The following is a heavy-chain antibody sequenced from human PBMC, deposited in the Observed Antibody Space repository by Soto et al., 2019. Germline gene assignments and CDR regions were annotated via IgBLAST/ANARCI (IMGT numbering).Heavy chain of an antibody. D-gene: IGHD6-19*01. J-gene: IGHJ6*02. CDR1: GGSVSSGSYY. CDR3: ARGIEGWYQGRYYYGMDV. Sequence: QVQLQESGPGLVKPSETLSLTCTVSGGSVSSGSYYWSWIRQPPGKGLEWIGYIYYSGSTNYNPSLESRVTIPVYXSKNQFSPTLSSVTAAATAVYYCARGIEGWYQGRYYYGMDVWGQGTTVTVSS. CDR2: IYYSGST. V-gene: IGHV4-61*01.